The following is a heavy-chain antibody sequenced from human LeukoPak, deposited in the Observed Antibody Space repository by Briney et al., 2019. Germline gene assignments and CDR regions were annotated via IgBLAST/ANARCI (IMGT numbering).Heavy chain of an antibody. J-gene: IGHJ6*02. CDR3: ARDGYSSSFMDV. V-gene: IGHV4-4*02. CDR1: GGSISSSNW. D-gene: IGHD6-13*01. Sequence: SETLSLTCAVSGGSISSSNWWSWVRQPPGKGLEWIGEIYHSGSTNYNPSLKGRVTISVDKSKNQFSLKLSSVTAADTAVYYCARDGYSSSFMDVWGQGTTVTVSS. CDR2: IYHSGST.